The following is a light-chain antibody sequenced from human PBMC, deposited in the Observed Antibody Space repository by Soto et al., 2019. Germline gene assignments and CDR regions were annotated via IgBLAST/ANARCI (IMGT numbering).Light chain of an antibody. CDR2: DVS. V-gene: IGLV2-18*02. CDR1: SSDVGNYNR. Sequence: QSALTQPPSVSGSPGQSVTISCTGTSSDVGNYNRVSWYQQPPGTAPKVIIYDVSNRPSGVPDRFPGSKSGNTASLTISGLQAEDEADYYCSSYTSSSTYVSGTGTKVTVL. CDR3: SSYTSSSTYV. J-gene: IGLJ1*01.